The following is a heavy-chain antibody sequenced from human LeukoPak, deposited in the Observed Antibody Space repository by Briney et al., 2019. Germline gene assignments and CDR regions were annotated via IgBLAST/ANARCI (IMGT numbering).Heavy chain of an antibody. CDR3: AKDGFEGQVSYDFWSGYSD. CDR2: IRYDGSNK. J-gene: IGHJ4*02. CDR1: GFTFSSYG. Sequence: GGSLRLSCAASGFTFSSYGMHWVRQAPGKGLEWVSFIRYDGSNKYYADSVKGRFTISRDNSKNTLYLQMNSLRAEDTAVYYCAKDGFEGQVSYDFWSGYSDWGQGTLVTVSS. D-gene: IGHD3-3*01. V-gene: IGHV3-30*02.